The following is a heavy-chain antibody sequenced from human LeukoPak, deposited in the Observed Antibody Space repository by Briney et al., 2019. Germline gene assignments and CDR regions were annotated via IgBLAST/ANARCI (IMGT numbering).Heavy chain of an antibody. V-gene: IGHV3-21*01. CDR3: ARVAHSSGWQEYYYYYMDV. Sequence: GGSLRLSCAASGFTFSSYSMNWVRQAPGKGLEWVSSISSSSSYIYYADSVKGRFTISRDNAKNSLYLQMNSLRAEDTAVYYCARVAHSSGWQEYYYYYMDVWGKGTTVTVSS. CDR1: GFTFSSYS. CDR2: ISSSSSYI. D-gene: IGHD6-19*01. J-gene: IGHJ6*03.